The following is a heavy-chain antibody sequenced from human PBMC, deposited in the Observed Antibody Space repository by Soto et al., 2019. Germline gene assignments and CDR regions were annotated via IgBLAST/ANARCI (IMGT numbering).Heavy chain of an antibody. CDR1: GGTFSSYA. CDR2: IIPIFGTA. CDR3: ARERDGYNYK. V-gene: IGHV1-69*13. J-gene: IGHJ4*02. Sequence: ASVKVSCKASGGTFSSYAISWVRQAPGQGLEWMGGIIPIFGTANYAQKFQGRVTITADESTSTAYMELSSLRSEDTAVYYCARERDGYNYKWGQGTLVTVSS. D-gene: IGHD5-12*01.